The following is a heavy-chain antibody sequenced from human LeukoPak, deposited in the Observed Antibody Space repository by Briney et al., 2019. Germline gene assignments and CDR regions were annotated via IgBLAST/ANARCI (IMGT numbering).Heavy chain of an antibody. J-gene: IGHJ4*02. CDR3: ARVYGDYVIGFDY. CDR2: IYYGGST. Sequence: SQTLSLTCTVSGGSISSGDYYWSWIRQPPGKGLEWIGYIYYGGSTYYNPSLKSRVTISVDTSKNQFSLKLSSVTAADTAVYYCARVYGDYVIGFDYWGQGTLVTVAS. V-gene: IGHV4-30-4*01. CDR1: GGSISSGDYY. D-gene: IGHD4-17*01.